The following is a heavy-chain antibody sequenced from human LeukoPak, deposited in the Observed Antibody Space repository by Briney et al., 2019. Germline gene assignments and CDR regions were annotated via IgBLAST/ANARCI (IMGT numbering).Heavy chain of an antibody. V-gene: IGHV3-33*06. Sequence: GGSLRLSCAASGFTFSSFAMHWVRQAPGKGLEWVADIWYNGSNKYYAESVKGRFTISRDNSKNTLYLQMNSLRAEDTAVYYCAKDWTAPQYSYGYYFDYWGQGTLVTVSS. CDR3: AKDWTAPQYSYGYYFDY. D-gene: IGHD5-18*01. CDR2: IWYNGSNK. CDR1: GFTFSSFA. J-gene: IGHJ4*02.